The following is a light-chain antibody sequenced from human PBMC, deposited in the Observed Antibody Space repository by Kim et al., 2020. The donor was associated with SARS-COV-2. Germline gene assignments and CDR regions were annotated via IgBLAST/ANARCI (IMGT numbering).Light chain of an antibody. Sequence: PRKPARVACGGNSIGSKSVHGYQERPGQAPVLVISYDSDRPSGIPERFSGSNSGNTATLTISRVEAGDEADYYCQVWDSSSDHRVVFGGGTQLTVL. CDR3: QVWDSSSDHRVV. CDR2: YDS. CDR1: SIGSKS. V-gene: IGLV3-21*04. J-gene: IGLJ2*01.